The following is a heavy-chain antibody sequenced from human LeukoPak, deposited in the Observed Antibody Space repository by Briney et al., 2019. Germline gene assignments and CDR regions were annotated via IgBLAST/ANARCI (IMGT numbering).Heavy chain of an antibody. V-gene: IGHV3-23*01. CDR2: ISDSGNT. CDR1: GFTLSSYA. D-gene: IGHD2-21*01. CDR3: AKAPVTTCRGAYCYPFDY. J-gene: IGHJ4*02. Sequence: GGTLRLSCEASGFTLSSYAMSWVRQAPGKGLEWVSAISDSGNTYHADSVKGRFTISRDSSKNTLFLHMNRLRPEDAAVYYCAKAPVTTCRGAYCYPFDYWGQGTLVTVSS.